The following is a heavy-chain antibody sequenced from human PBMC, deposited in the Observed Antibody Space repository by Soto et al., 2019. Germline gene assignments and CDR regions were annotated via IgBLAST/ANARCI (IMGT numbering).Heavy chain of an antibody. D-gene: IGHD3-3*01. CDR2: IYYSGST. Sequence: SETLSLTCTVSGGSISSGGYYWCWIRQHPGKGLEWIGYIYYSGSTYYNQSLKSRVTISVDTSKNQFSMKLSSVTAADTAVYYCARDRLNYFWSGYASYYMDVWGKGTTVTVSS. CDR1: GGSISSGGYY. CDR3: ARDRLNYFWSGYASYYMDV. J-gene: IGHJ6*03. V-gene: IGHV4-31*03.